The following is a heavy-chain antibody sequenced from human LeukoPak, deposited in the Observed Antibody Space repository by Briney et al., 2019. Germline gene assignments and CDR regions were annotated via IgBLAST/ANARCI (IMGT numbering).Heavy chain of an antibody. D-gene: IGHD5-24*01. CDR3: ARVEMATIPSYYFDY. J-gene: IGHJ4*02. Sequence: SETLSLTCTVSGGSVSSGSYYWSWIRQPPGKGLEWIGYIHYSGSTNYNPSLKSRVTISVDTSKNQFSLKLSSVTAADTAVYYCARVEMATIPSYYFDYWGQGTLVTVSS. CDR1: GGSVSSGSYY. CDR2: IHYSGST. V-gene: IGHV4-61*01.